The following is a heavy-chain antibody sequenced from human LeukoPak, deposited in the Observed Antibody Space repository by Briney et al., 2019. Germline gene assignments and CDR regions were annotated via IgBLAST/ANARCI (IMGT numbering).Heavy chain of an antibody. V-gene: IGHV3-9*01. J-gene: IGHJ4*02. CDR3: ARVGEDVEMTPIPLDY. D-gene: IGHD5-24*01. CDR1: GFTFDDYA. CDR2: ISWNSGSI. Sequence: SLRLSCAASGFTFDDYAMHWVRQAPGKGLEWVSGISWNSGSIGYVDSVKGRFTISRDNAKNSLYLQMNSLRADDTALYYCARVGEDVEMTPIPLDYWGQGTLVTVSS.